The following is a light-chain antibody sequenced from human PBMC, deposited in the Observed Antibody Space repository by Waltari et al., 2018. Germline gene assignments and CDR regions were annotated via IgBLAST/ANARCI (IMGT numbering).Light chain of an antibody. V-gene: IGKV4-1*01. J-gene: IGKJ1*01. Sequence: IVLTQSPDSLAVSLGERATINGGSSQSLFYSSNNKNYLAWYQKKPGQPPKMLIYWASTRESGVPDRFSGSGFGTDFSLTISNLQAEDVAVYYCHQYYSDPPTTFGQGTKVEIK. CDR3: HQYYSDPPTT. CDR1: QSLFYSSNNKNY. CDR2: WAS.